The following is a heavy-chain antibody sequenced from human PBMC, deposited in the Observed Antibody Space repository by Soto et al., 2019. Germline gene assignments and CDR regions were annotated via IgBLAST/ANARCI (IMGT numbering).Heavy chain of an antibody. CDR1: GFNFGNYA. D-gene: IGHD6-25*01. V-gene: IGHV3-9*01. CDR2: INWNSDKV. CDR3: AKDKGGTPYYIDS. J-gene: IGHJ4*02. Sequence: VLLVESGGGVVQPGRSLRLSCAVSGFNFGNYAMHWDRQAPGKGLEWVAAINWNSDKVAYAGSVLGRFTIFRDSAKNSLHLKMNDLTTEDTALYYCAKDKGGTPYYIDSWGQGIRVTVSS.